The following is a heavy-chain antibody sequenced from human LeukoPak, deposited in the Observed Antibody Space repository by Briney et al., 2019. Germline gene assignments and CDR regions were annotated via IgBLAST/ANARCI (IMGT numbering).Heavy chain of an antibody. CDR1: GGSINNGGYY. CDR2: IYYSGSS. D-gene: IGHD4-11*01. Sequence: SQTLSLTCTVSGGSINNGGYYWSWIRQHPGKGLEWIGYIYYSGSSYYNPSLKSRVTISVDTSKNQFSLKLSSVTAADTAVYYCARASVTYYYYYYMDVWGKGTTVTVSS. CDR3: ARASVTYYYYYYMDV. J-gene: IGHJ6*03. V-gene: IGHV4-31*03.